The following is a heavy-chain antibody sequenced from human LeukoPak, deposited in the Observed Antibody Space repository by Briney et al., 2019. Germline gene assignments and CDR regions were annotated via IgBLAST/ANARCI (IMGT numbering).Heavy chain of an antibody. Sequence: HPGGSLRLSCAASGSTFSSYSMNWVRQAPGKGLEWVSYISGSSGTISYADSVKGRFTISRDNAKNSLYLQMNSLRDEDTAIYYCARVGSSWLNFDYWGQGTLVTVSS. CDR2: ISGSSGTI. CDR3: ARVGSSWLNFDY. CDR1: GSTFSSYS. J-gene: IGHJ4*02. V-gene: IGHV3-48*02. D-gene: IGHD6-13*01.